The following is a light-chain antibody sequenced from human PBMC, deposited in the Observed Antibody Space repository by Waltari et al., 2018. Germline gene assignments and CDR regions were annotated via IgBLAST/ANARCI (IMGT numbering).Light chain of an antibody. CDR3: QSYDSSPYVV. J-gene: IGLJ3*02. Sequence: SVLTPPPSGSGAPGQRVTISCPGNNSNIWAGFGVHWYQQLPGTAPNLLISVNNNRPSGVPDRFSGSKSGTSASLAITGLQAEDEADYYCQSYDSSPYVVFGGGTRLTVL. V-gene: IGLV1-40*01. CDR1: NSNIWAGFG. CDR2: VNN.